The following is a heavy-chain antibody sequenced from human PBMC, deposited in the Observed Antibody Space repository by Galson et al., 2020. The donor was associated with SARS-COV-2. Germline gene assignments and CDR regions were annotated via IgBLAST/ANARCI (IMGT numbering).Heavy chain of an antibody. V-gene: IGHV3-21*03. D-gene: IGHD1-26*01. CDR1: GFTFSSYS. J-gene: IGHJ4*02. CDR3: AREDSGSYSPNYFDY. CDR2: ISSSSSYI. Sequence: GGSLRLSCAASGFTFSSYSMNWVRQAPGKGLEWVSSISSSSSYIYYADSVKGRFTISRDNAKNSLYLQMNSLRAEDTAVYYCAREDSGSYSPNYFDYWGQGTLVTVSS.